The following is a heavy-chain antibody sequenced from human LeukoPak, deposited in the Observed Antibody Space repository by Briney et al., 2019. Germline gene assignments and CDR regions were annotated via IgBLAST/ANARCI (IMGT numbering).Heavy chain of an antibody. Sequence: GGSLRLSCAASGFTFNTYAMTWVRQAPGKGLEWVSSMSGASGNTYYADSVKGRFTISRDNSKNTLYLQMNSLRAEDTAVYYCAKRGLGDREAFDIWGQGTMVTVSS. D-gene: IGHD2-21*02. V-gene: IGHV3-23*01. CDR1: GFTFNTYA. CDR3: AKRGLGDREAFDI. J-gene: IGHJ3*02. CDR2: MSGASGNT.